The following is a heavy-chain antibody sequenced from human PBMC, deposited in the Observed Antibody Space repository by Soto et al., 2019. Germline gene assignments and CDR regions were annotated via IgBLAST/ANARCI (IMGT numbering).Heavy chain of an antibody. D-gene: IGHD3-10*01. CDR2: IWYDGSNK. J-gene: IGHJ6*03. CDR3: ARDSGFNFLSTYYMDV. Sequence: GGSLRLSCAASGFTFSSYGMHWVRQAPGKGLEWVAVIWYDGSNKYYADSVKGRFTISRDNSKNTLYLQMNSLRAEDMAVYYCARDSGFNFLSTYYMDVWGKGTTVTVSS. CDR1: GFTFSSYG. V-gene: IGHV3-33*01.